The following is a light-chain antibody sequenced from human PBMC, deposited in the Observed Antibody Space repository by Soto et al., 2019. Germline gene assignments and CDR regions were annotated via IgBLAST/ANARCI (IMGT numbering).Light chain of an antibody. CDR1: QSISSY. Sequence: DIQMTQSPSSLSASVGDRVTITCRASQSISSYLNWYQQKPGKAPKLLIYAASSLQSGGPSRLCGSTSGTDVFITIISLQHEEFAAFYCQQSYSTPTWTFGQGTKVEIK. V-gene: IGKV1-39*01. CDR2: AAS. CDR3: QQSYSTPTWT. J-gene: IGKJ1*01.